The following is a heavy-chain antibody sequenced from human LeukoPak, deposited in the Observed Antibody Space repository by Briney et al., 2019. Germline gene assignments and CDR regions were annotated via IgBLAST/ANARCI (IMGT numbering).Heavy chain of an antibody. CDR3: AKEGSQYASSWFDH. CDR2: ISHDGTVT. Sequence: PGGSLRLSGEASGFTFSSYGMQWVRQAPGMGPEWVSVISHDGTVTHYADSVKGRFTISRDRSTNTLYLQMDSLRVEDTAVYYCAKEGSQYASSWFDHWGQGTLVTVSS. J-gene: IGHJ5*02. D-gene: IGHD2-2*01. V-gene: IGHV3-30*18. CDR1: GFTFSSYG.